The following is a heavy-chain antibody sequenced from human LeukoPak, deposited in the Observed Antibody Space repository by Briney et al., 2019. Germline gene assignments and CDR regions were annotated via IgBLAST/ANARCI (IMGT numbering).Heavy chain of an antibody. CDR2: IRYDGSNK. CDR3: AKAIHSSSSGVVDY. Sequence: GGSLRLSCAASGFTFSNYAMHWVRQAPGKGLEGVTFIRYDGSNKYYAESVKGRFTISRDNSKNTLYLQMSSLRAEDTAVYYCAKAIHSSSSGVVDYWGQGTLGTVSS. CDR1: GFTFSNYA. D-gene: IGHD6-6*01. J-gene: IGHJ4*02. V-gene: IGHV3-30*02.